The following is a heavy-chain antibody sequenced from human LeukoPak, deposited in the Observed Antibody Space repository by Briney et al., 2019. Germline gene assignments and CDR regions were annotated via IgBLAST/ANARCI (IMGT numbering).Heavy chain of an antibody. CDR3: ARGAHKWATTEGYFDY. Sequence: GGSLRLSCAASGFTVSSNYMSWVRQAPDKGLAWVAVISYDGSNKFYADSVKGRFTISRDNSKNTLYLQMNSLRAEDTAVYYCARGAHKWATTEGYFDYWGQGTLVTVSS. J-gene: IGHJ4*02. CDR1: GFTVSSNY. V-gene: IGHV3-30*03. D-gene: IGHD5-12*01. CDR2: ISYDGSNK.